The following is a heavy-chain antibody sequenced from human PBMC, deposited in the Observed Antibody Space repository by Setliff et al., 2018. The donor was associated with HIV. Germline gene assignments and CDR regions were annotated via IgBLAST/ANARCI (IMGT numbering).Heavy chain of an antibody. CDR2: ISSGGNTI. CDR1: GFTFSSYE. CDR3: AREGYYDTSAYFY. Sequence: GSLRLSCAVSGFTFSSYEMNWVRQAPGKGLEWVSYISSGGNTIYYTDSVKGRFTISRDNAKNSLYLQMSSLRAEDTAVYYCAREGYYDTSAYFYWGQGTLVTVSS. J-gene: IGHJ4*02. D-gene: IGHD3-22*01. V-gene: IGHV3-48*03.